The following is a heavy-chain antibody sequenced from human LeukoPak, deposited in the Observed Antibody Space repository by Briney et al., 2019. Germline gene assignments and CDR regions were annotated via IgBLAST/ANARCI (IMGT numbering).Heavy chain of an antibody. Sequence: ASVKVSCKASGYTFTSYDINWVRQATGQGLEWMGWMNPNSGNTGYAQKFQGRVTITRNTSISTAYMELSSLRSDDTAVYYCARVGSGYEDYYYYYMDVWGKGTTVTVSS. CDR2: MNPNSGNT. V-gene: IGHV1-8*03. D-gene: IGHD5-12*01. CDR3: ARVGSGYEDYYYYYMDV. J-gene: IGHJ6*03. CDR1: GYTFTSYD.